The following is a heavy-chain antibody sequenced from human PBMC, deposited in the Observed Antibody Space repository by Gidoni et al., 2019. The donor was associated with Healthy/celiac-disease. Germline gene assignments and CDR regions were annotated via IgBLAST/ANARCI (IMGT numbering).Heavy chain of an antibody. D-gene: IGHD1-20*01. CDR1: GGSFSGYY. J-gene: IGHJ4*02. CDR2: INHSGST. Sequence: QVQLQQWGAGLLKPSETLSLTCAVYGGSFSGYYWSWIRQPPGKGLEWIGEINHSGSTNYNPSLKSRVTISVDTSKNQFSLKLSSVTAADTAVYYCARGRYNWNDGGFDYWGQGTLVTVSS. V-gene: IGHV4-34*01. CDR3: ARGRYNWNDGGFDY.